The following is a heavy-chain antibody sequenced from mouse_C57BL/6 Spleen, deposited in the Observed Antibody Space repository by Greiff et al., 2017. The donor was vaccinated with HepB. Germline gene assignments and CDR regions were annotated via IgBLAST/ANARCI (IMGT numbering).Heavy chain of an antibody. V-gene: IGHV7-1*01. CDR2: SRNKANDYTT. CDR1: GFTFSDFY. J-gene: IGHJ1*03. Sequence: EVQRVESGGGLVQSGRSLRLSCATSGFTFSDFYMEWVRQAPGKGLEWIAASRNKANDYTTEYSASVKGRFIVSRDTSQSILYLQMDALRAEDTAVYYCARGAGGSSYLYWYFDVWGTGTTVSVSS. D-gene: IGHD1-1*01. CDR3: ARGAGGSSYLYWYFDV.